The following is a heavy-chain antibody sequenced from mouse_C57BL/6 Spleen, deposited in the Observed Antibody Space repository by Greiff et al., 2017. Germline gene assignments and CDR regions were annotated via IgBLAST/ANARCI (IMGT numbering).Heavy chain of an antibody. CDR1: GYTFTSYD. CDR2: IHPRDGST. D-gene: IGHD1-1*01. Sequence: QVQLKQSGPELVKPGASVKLSCKASGYTFTSYDINWVKQRPGQGLEWIGWIHPRDGSTKYNEKFKGKATLTVDTSSSTAYMELHSLTSEDSAVYFSARRTTGDYWGQGTTLTVSS. CDR3: ARRTTGDY. J-gene: IGHJ2*01. V-gene: IGHV1-85*01.